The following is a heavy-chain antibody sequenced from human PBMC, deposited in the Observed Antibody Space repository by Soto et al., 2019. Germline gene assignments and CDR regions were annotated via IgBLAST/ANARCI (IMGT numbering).Heavy chain of an antibody. V-gene: IGHV1-69*13. CDR2: IIPIFGTA. J-gene: IGHJ6*02. CDR3: ARDLGSSRNVRYYYYYYYGMDV. Sequence: GASVKVSCKASGGTFSSYAISWVRQAPGQGLEWMGGIIPIFGTANYAQKFQGRVTITADESTSTAYMELSSLRSEDTAVYYCARDLGSSRNVRYYYYYYYGMDVWGQGTTVTVSS. CDR1: GGTFSSYA. D-gene: IGHD3-10*02.